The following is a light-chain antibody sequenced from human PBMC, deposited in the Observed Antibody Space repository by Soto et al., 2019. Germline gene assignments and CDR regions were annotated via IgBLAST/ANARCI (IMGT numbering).Light chain of an antibody. CDR2: EVN. Sequence: QSALTQPASVSASPGQSITISCTGTSSDIGTYNYVSWFQQYPGKAPRLMLYEVNNRPSGVSDRFSGSKSGNTASLTISGLQAEDDAAYYCSSYKSSSPYVFGTGTKVTVL. V-gene: IGLV2-14*01. J-gene: IGLJ1*01. CDR1: SSDIGTYNY. CDR3: SSYKSSSPYV.